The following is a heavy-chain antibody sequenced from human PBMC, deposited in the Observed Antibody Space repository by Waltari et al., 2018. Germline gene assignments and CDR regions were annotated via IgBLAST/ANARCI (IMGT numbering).Heavy chain of an antibody. CDR3: ARNIEDRHERAFDL. V-gene: IGHV3-33*01. D-gene: IGHD6-6*01. CDR1: GFSFSTSG. Sequence: QEQLVESGGGVVQPGTSLRLSCAASGFSFSTSGMHWVRQAPGKGREWVAVIWPDGSNRYDIESVKGRFTISRDNSKNTLYLQMNSLRAEDTALYYCARNIEDRHERAFDLWGQGTMVTVSS. J-gene: IGHJ3*01. CDR2: IWPDGSNR.